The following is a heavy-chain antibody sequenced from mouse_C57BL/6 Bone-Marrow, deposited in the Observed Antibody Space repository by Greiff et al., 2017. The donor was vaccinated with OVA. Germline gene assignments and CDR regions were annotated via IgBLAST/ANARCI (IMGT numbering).Heavy chain of an antibody. CDR3: ARGRIYYYGSSPFAY. V-gene: IGHV1-9*01. Sequence: QVQLKQSGAELMKPGASVKLSCKATGYTFTGYWIEWVKQRPGHGLEWIGEILPGSGSTNYNEKFKGKATFTADTSSNTAYMQLSSLTTEDSAIYYCARGRIYYYGSSPFAYWGQGTLVTVSA. J-gene: IGHJ3*01. D-gene: IGHD1-1*01. CDR1: GYTFTGYW. CDR2: ILPGSGST.